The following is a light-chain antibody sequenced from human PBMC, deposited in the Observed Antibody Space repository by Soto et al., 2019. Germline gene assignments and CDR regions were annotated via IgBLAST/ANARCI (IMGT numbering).Light chain of an antibody. J-gene: IGLJ2*01. CDR1: SSDVGGYNY. CDR2: DVS. CDR3: SSYTSSSTLGV. Sequence: QSVLTQPASVSGSPGQPITISCTGTSSDVGGYNYVSWYQQHPGKAPKLMIYDVSNRPSGVSNRFSGSKSGNTASLTISGLQAEDEADYYCSSYTSSSTLGVFGGGTQLTVL. V-gene: IGLV2-14*01.